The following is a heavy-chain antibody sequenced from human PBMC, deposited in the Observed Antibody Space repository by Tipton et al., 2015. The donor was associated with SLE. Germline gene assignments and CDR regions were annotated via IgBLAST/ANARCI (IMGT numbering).Heavy chain of an antibody. Sequence: TLSLTCIVSGDSITGYYWSWIRQPPGKRLEWIGYIDQFGSANYNPSLQSRVTISVGRSKTQFSLKLRSVSAADSAMYYCARHGYASWSGYYHHVFDVWGQGTMLTVSS. J-gene: IGHJ3*01. CDR2: IDQFGSA. V-gene: IGHV4-59*08. D-gene: IGHD3/OR15-3a*01. CDR1: GDSITGYY. CDR3: ARHGYASWSGYYHHVFDV.